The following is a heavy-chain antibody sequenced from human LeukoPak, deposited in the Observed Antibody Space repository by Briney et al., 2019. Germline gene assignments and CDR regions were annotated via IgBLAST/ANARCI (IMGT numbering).Heavy chain of an antibody. CDR1: GYTLTELS. CDR3: ATPFMVVALDDY. V-gene: IGHV1-24*01. J-gene: IGHJ4*02. CDR2: VDPEDGET. Sequence: ASVKVSCKVSGYTLTELSMHWVQQAPGKGLEWMGLVDPEDGETIYAEKFQGRVTITADTSTDTAYMELSSLRSEDTAVYYCATPFMVVALDDYWGQGTLVTVSS. D-gene: IGHD2-15*01.